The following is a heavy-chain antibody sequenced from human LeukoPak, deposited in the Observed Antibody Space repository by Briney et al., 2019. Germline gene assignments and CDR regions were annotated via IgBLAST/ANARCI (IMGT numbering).Heavy chain of an antibody. CDR3: AREGYCSGGSCFLTPDY. CDR2: IWYDGSNK. D-gene: IGHD2-15*01. J-gene: IGHJ4*02. V-gene: IGHV3-33*01. CDR1: GFTFSSYG. Sequence: GALRLSCAASGFTFSSYGMHWVRQAPGKGLEWVAVIWYDGSNKYYADSVKGRFTISRDNSKNTLYLQMNSLRAEDTAVYYCAREGYCSGGSCFLTPDYWGQGTLVTVSS.